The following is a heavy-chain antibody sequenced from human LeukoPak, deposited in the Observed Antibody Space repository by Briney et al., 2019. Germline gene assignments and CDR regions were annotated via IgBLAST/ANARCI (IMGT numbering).Heavy chain of an antibody. J-gene: IGHJ4*02. V-gene: IGHV4-39*01. CDR1: GGSISSSTYC. CDR2: MYYSGST. D-gene: IGHD2-2*01. Sequence: SETLSLTRTVSGGSISSSTYCWGWIRQPPGKGLEWIDMMYYSGSTYYNPSLNNRVTISVDTSKNQFSLKLSSVTGADTAVYYSARHYCSSASCYVDYWGQGTLVTVSS. CDR3: ARHYCSSASCYVDY.